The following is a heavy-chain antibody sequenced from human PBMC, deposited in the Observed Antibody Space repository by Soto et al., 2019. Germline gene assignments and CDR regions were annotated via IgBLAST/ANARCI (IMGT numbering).Heavy chain of an antibody. V-gene: IGHV4-34*01. Sequence: SETLSLTCAVYGGSFSGYYWNWIRQPPGKGLEWIGEISHSGSTNYNPSLKSRVTISVDTSKNQFSLRLSSVTAADTAVYYCARDYYRFNSGYGFSMDVWGQGTTVTVSS. CDR2: ISHSGST. CDR1: GGSFSGYY. CDR3: ARDYYRFNSGYGFSMDV. D-gene: IGHD5-12*01. J-gene: IGHJ6*02.